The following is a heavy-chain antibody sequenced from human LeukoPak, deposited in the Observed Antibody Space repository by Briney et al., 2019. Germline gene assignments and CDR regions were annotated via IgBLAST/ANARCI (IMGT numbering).Heavy chain of an antibody. CDR3: AREMGSSSWIDAFDI. Sequence: PSETLSLTCTVSGGSISSYYWSWIRQPAGKGLEWIGRIYTSGSTNYNPSLKSRVTMSVDTSKNQFSLKLSSVTAADTAVYYCAREMGSSSWIDAFDIWGQGTMVTVSS. CDR2: IYTSGST. D-gene: IGHD6-13*01. J-gene: IGHJ3*02. CDR1: GGSISSYY. V-gene: IGHV4-4*07.